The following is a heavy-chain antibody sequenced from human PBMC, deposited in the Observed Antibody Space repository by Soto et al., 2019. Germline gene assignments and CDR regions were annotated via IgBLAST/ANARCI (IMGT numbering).Heavy chain of an antibody. J-gene: IGHJ4*02. V-gene: IGHV4-61*01. CDR3: ARDAMVRGVIN. D-gene: IGHD3-10*01. CDR1: GGSVSSGSYY. Sequence: QVQLQESGPGLVKPSETLSLTCTVSGGSVSSGSYYWSWIRQPPGKGLEWIGYIYYSGSTNYNPSLKSRVTISVDTSKNQCSLKLSSVTAADTAVYYCARDAMVRGVINWGQGTLVTVSS. CDR2: IYYSGST.